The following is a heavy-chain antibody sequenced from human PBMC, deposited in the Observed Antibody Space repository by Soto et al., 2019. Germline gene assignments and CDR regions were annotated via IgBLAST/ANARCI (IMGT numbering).Heavy chain of an antibody. J-gene: IGHJ4*02. V-gene: IGHV1-69*02. CDR3: ANLATADTLDY. D-gene: IGHD6-13*01. CDR1: GDTFSSY. Sequence: QVQLVQSGAEVKKPGSSVKVSCKASGDTFSSYISWVRQAPGQGLEWMGRIIPILGIANYAQKFQGKVTITADKSTSTAYMELSSLRSEDTAVYYCANLATADTLDYWGQGTLVTVSS. CDR2: IIPILGIA.